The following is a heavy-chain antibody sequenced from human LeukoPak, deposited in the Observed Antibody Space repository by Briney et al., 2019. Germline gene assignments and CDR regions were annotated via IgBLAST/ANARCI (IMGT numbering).Heavy chain of an antibody. D-gene: IGHD3-10*01. V-gene: IGHV4-61*02. CDR3: ARETMVRGVIWPRWFDP. J-gene: IGHJ5*02. CDR2: IYTSGST. CDR1: GGSISSGSYY. Sequence: SETLSLTCTVSGGSISSGSYYWSWIRQPAGKGLEWIGRIYTSGSTNYNPSLKSRVTISVDTSKNQFSLKLSSVTAADTAVYYCARETMVRGVIWPRWFDPWGQGTLVTVSS.